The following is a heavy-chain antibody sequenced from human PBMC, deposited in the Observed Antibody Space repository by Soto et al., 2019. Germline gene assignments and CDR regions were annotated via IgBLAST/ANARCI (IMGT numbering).Heavy chain of an antibody. CDR3: EIEYCSSTSCYRDY. D-gene: IGHD2-2*02. Sequence: QVQLVQSGAEVKKPGSSVKVSCKASGGTFSSYTISWVRQAPGQGLEWMGRINPILGIANYAQKFQGRVTIAADKSTSTAYMELSSLRYEDTAVYYCEIEYCSSTSCYRDYWGQGTLVTVSS. V-gene: IGHV1-69*02. CDR2: INPILGIA. J-gene: IGHJ4*02. CDR1: GGTFSSYT.